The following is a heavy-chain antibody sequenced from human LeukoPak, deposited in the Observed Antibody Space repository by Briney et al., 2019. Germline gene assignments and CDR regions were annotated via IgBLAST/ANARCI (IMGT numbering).Heavy chain of an antibody. J-gene: IGHJ5*02. CDR1: GFTFSSYG. CDR2: IRYDGSNK. V-gene: IGHV3-30*02. D-gene: IGHD3-3*01. CDR3: AKVTSPITIFGVENGPRDWFDP. Sequence: PGGSLRLSCAASGFTFSSYGMHWVRQAPGKGLEWVAFIRYDGSNKYYADSVKGRFTISRDNSKNTLYLQMNSLRAEDTAVYYCAKVTSPITIFGVENGPRDWFDPWGQGTLVTVSS.